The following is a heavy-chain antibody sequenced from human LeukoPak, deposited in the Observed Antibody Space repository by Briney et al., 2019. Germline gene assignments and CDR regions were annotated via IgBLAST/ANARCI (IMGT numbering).Heavy chain of an antibody. Sequence: PGGSLRLSCAASGFTFSSYEMNWVRQAPGKGLEWVSYISSSGYTKYYADSVKGRFTISRDNAKNSLYLQMNSLRAEDTAVYYCARDQGPWAPFDYWGQGTLVTVSS. CDR2: ISSSGYTK. J-gene: IGHJ4*02. D-gene: IGHD7-27*01. CDR1: GFTFSSYE. V-gene: IGHV3-48*03. CDR3: ARDQGPWAPFDY.